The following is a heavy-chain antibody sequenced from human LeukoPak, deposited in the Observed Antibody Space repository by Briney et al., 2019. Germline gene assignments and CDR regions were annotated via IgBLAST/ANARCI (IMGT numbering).Heavy chain of an antibody. J-gene: IGHJ4*02. CDR3: AKLPGLLWFGELSREYYFDY. CDR1: GFTFSSYA. V-gene: IGHV3-23*01. D-gene: IGHD3-10*01. CDR2: ISGSGGST. Sequence: GGSLRPSCAASGFTFSSYAMSWVRQAPGKGLEWVPAISGSGGSTYYADSVKGRFTISRDNSKNTLYLQMNSLRAEDTAVYYCAKLPGLLWFGELSREYYFDYWGQGTLVTVSS.